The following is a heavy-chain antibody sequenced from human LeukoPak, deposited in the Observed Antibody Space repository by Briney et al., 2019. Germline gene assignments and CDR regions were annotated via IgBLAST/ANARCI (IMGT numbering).Heavy chain of an antibody. CDR3: ARIIYGFYYFEY. V-gene: IGHV5-51*01. CDR1: GYSFNNYR. J-gene: IGHJ4*02. Sequence: ESLKISCKGSGYSFNNYRIGWVRQMPGKGLEWMGIIYPGDSETKYSPSFQGQVTISAEKSISTAYLQWSSLRASDSAIYYCARIIYGFYYFEYWGQGTLVTVSS. D-gene: IGHD2-2*02. CDR2: IYPGDSET.